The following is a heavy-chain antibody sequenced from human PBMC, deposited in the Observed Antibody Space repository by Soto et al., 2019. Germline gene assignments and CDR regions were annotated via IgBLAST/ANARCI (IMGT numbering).Heavy chain of an antibody. CDR2: IYYSGNT. CDR1: GGSTSSDNY. D-gene: IGHD3-16*01. J-gene: IGHJ4*02. V-gene: IGHV4-30-4*01. Sequence: SEILSLTCTVSGGSTSSDNYWSWIRQPPGKGLEWIGHIYYSGNTDYNPSLKSRLAISIDTSKNQFSLKLNSVTAADTAVYFCAREGGESSDGLYYFDSWGQGSLVTVSS. CDR3: AREGGESSDGLYYFDS.